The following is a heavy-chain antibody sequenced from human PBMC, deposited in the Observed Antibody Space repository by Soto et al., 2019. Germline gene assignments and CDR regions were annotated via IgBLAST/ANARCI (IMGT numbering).Heavy chain of an antibody. CDR1: GFTFSSYG. CDR3: ARDLSPGYSSGQYYYYYYGMDV. J-gene: IGHJ6*02. V-gene: IGHV3-33*01. Sequence: SLRLSCAASGFTFSSYGMHWVRQAPGKGLEREAVIWYDGSNKYYADSVKGRFTISRDNSKNTLYLQMNSLRAEDTAVYYCARDLSPGYSSGQYYYYYYGMDVWGQGTTVTVSS. D-gene: IGHD6-19*01. CDR2: IWYDGSNK.